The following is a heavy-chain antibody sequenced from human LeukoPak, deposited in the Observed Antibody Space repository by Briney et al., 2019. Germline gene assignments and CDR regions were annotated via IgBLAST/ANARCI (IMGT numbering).Heavy chain of an antibody. V-gene: IGHV1-2*02. Sequence: APVKVSCKASGYTFSGYYTHWVRQAPGQGLEWMGWINPNSGGTNYAQKLQGRVTMTTDTSTSTAYMELRSLRSDDTAVYYCARDQEEKSENFDYWGQGTLVTVSS. CDR3: ARDQEEKSENFDY. CDR2: INPNSGGT. CDR1: GYTFSGYY. J-gene: IGHJ4*02.